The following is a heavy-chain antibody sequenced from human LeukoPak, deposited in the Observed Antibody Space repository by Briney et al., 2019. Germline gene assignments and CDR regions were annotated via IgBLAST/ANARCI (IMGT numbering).Heavy chain of an antibody. CDR1: GYSFIRYA. V-gene: IGHV1-3*01. CDR2: VNGGNDKT. J-gene: IGHJ4*02. Sequence: ASVKVSCKASGYSFIRYALHWVRQAPGQRPEWMGWVNGGNDKTAYSKKFQGRVTITRDSSASTTYMELSSLRPEDTALYYCARDFSFDHWGQGTLVTVSS. CDR3: ARDFSFDH.